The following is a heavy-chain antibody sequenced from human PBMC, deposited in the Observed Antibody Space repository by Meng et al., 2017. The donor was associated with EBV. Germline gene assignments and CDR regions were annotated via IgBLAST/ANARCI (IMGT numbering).Heavy chain of an antibody. CDR3: ARDEDISAAGKLFFDY. D-gene: IGHD6-13*01. J-gene: IGHJ4*02. CDR2: LLPHHGDT. Sequence: PVEMLLLRVRLLPHHGDTHYAQKFQGRVTMSGDTSMSTAYLDLSGLRSEDTAVYYCARDEDISAAGKLFFDYWGQGTLVTVSS. V-gene: IGHV1-2*06.